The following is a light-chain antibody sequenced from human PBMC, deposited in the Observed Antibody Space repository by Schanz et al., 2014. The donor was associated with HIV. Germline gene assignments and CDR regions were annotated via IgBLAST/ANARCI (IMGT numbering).Light chain of an antibody. CDR2: DVS. CDR3: ATWDITLNGPV. V-gene: IGLV2-8*01. J-gene: IGLJ2*01. Sequence: QSALTQPPSASGSPGQSVTISCTGTSSDVGGYNYVSWYQQHPGKAPKLMIYDVSNRPSGVSDRFSGSKSGSTASLTISGLQADDEADYYCATWDITLNGPVFGGGTKLTVL. CDR1: SSDVGGYNY.